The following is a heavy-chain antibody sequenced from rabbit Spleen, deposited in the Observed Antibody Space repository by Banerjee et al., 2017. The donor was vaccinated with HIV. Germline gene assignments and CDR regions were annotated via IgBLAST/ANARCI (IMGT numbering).Heavy chain of an antibody. CDR1: GFSFSSGYD. CDR3: ARYDNSIGDLDL. J-gene: IGHJ4*01. V-gene: IGHV1S45*01. Sequence: QEQLVESGGGLVQPGASLTLTCTASGFSFSSGYDMCWVRQAPGKGLEWIGCIYTGNGKTYYASWAKGRLTISKTSSTTVTLQMTSLTVADTATYFCARYDNSIGDLDLWGPGTLVTVS. D-gene: IGHD2-1*01. CDR2: IYTGNGKT.